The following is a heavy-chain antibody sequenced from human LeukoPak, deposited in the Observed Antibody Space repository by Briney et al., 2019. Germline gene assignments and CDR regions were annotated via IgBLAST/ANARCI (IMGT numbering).Heavy chain of an antibody. J-gene: IGHJ3*02. D-gene: IGHD3-22*01. CDR1: GGSVSSGIYY. Sequence: SETLSLTCTVSGGSVSSGIYYWSWIRQPPGKGLEWIGYIYYSGSTNYNPSLKSRVTISVDTSKNQFSLKLSSVTAADTAVYYCARAPPSKWFRRRDAFDIWGQGTMVTVSS. CDR2: IYYSGST. V-gene: IGHV4-61*01. CDR3: ARAPPSKWFRRRDAFDI.